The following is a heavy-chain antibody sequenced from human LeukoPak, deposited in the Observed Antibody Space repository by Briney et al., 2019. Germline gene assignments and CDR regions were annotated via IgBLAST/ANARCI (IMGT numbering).Heavy chain of an antibody. CDR1: GYTLTELS. V-gene: IGHV1-18*01. CDR2: ISAYNGNT. CDR3: ARCTYYYDSSGYTRYFDY. J-gene: IGHJ4*02. D-gene: IGHD3-22*01. Sequence: ASVKVSCKVSGYTLTELSMHWVRQAPGKGLEWMGWISAYNGNTNYAQKLQGRVTMTTDTSTSTAYMELRSLRSDDTAVYYCARCTYYYDSSGYTRYFDYWGQGTLVTVSS.